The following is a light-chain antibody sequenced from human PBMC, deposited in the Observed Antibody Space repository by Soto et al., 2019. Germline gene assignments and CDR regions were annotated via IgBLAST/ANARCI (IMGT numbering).Light chain of an antibody. CDR3: RQYNNSSIT. CDR1: QTVSDW. V-gene: IGKV1-5*03. Sequence: DIQMTQSASTLSASVGDRFTITCRSRQTVSDWLAGYQQKTGKAPPPLIYKTSILESGVPSRFSGSGSGTEFTLTISSLQPDDFATYYCRQYNNSSITFGQGTRLEIK. J-gene: IGKJ5*01. CDR2: KTS.